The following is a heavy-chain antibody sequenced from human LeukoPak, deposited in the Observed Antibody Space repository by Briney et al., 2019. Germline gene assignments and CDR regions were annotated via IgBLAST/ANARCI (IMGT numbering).Heavy chain of an antibody. CDR3: AKDKTPYSSGWYLGFDY. V-gene: IGHV3-9*01. CDR2: ISWNSGSI. J-gene: IGHJ4*02. D-gene: IGHD6-19*01. CDR1: GFTFDDYA. Sequence: PGGSLRLSCAASGFTFDDYAVHWVRQVPGKGLEWVSGISWNSGSIGYADSVKGRLTISRDNAKNSLYLQMNSLRAEDTALYYCAKDKTPYSSGWYLGFDYWGQGTLVTVSS.